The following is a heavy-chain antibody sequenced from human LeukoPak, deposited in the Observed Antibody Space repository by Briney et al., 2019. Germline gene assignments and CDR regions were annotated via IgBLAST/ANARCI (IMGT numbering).Heavy chain of an antibody. V-gene: IGHV1-46*01. CDR1: GDTFTSYS. CDR2: INPSGGST. D-gene: IGHD1-26*01. Sequence: ASVKVSCKASGDTFTSYSINWVRQAPGQGLEWMGRINPSGGSTSYAQKFQGRVTMTRDTSTSTVYMELSSLRSEDTAVYYCARSSLSHLDSWGQGTLVTVSS. CDR3: ARSSLSHLDS. J-gene: IGHJ4*02.